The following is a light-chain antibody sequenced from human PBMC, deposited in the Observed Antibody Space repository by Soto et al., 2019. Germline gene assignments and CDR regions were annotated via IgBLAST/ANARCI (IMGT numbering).Light chain of an antibody. CDR1: QSISSW. V-gene: IGKV1-5*01. J-gene: IGKJ1*01. CDR3: HQYNSYSGT. CDR2: DAS. Sequence: DIQMTQSPSTLSASVGDRVTITCRASQSISSWLAWYQQKPGKAPKLLIYDASSLESGVPSRFSGSGSGTEFTLTISSLQPDAFATYYCHQYNSYSGTFGQGTKVEIK.